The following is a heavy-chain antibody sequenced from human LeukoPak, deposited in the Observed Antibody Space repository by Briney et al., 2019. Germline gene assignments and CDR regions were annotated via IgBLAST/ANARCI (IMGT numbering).Heavy chain of an antibody. J-gene: IGHJ4*02. CDR3: ARLGGDILTGYYYFDY. CDR1: GFTFSSYA. D-gene: IGHD3-9*01. V-gene: IGHV3-64*01. CDR2: ISSNGGST. Sequence: GGSLRLSCAASGFTFSSYAMHWVRQAPGKGLEYVSAISSNGGSTYYANSVKGRFTISRDNSKNTLYLQMGSLRAEDMAVYYCARLGGDILTGYYYFDYWGQGTLVTVSS.